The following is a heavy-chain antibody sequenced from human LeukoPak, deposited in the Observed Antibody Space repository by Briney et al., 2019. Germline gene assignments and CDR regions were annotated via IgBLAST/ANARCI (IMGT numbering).Heavy chain of an antibody. D-gene: IGHD1-26*01. CDR2: IRYDGRSE. V-gene: IGHV3-30*02. J-gene: IGHJ4*02. Sequence: PGGSLRLSCAASEFIFSDYDMHWVRRAPGKGLEWVALIRYDGRSEYYSGYMQGRFTISRDNSKNNLFLNMNNLGPEDTAVYFCARTRLGTSTSFYFDLWGQGTLVTVSS. CDR3: ARTRLGTSTSFYFDL. CDR1: EFIFSDYD.